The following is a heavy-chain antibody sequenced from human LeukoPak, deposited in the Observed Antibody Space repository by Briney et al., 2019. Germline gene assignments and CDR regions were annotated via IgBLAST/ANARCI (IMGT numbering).Heavy chain of an antibody. CDR3: ARDLGDYDSSGFYSVPYY. J-gene: IGHJ4*02. Sequence: GGSLRLSCAASGFTFSNYNMNWVRQAPGKGLEWVSYISSSSSYIYYADSVKGRFTISRDNAKNSLYLQMNSLRAEDTAVYYCARDLGDYDSSGFYSVPYYWGQGTLVTVSS. CDR2: ISSSSSYI. V-gene: IGHV3-21*01. CDR1: GFTFSNYN. D-gene: IGHD3-22*01.